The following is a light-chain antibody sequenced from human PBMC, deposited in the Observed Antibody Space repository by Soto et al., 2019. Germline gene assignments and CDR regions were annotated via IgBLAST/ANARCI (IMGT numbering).Light chain of an antibody. V-gene: IGKV1-6*01. J-gene: IGKJ4*01. CDR2: HAS. Sequence: AIQMTQSPSSLSASVGDRVTITCRASQGVGNDLGWYQQKPGKAPKLLIYHASTLHNGVSSRFSGSGSGTDFTLTISSLQAEDFYCLQDNSNPLTFGGGTKVGIK. CDR3: LQDNSNPLT. CDR1: QGVGND.